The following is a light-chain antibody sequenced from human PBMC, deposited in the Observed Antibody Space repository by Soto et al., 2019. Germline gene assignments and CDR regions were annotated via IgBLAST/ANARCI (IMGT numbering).Light chain of an antibody. Sequence: AIQLTQSPSSLSAFVGDRVTITCRASQGITSALAWYQFKPGKGPKLLIYDASTLESGVPSSFSGSGSGTDFTLTISSLQPEDFASYFCQHYSSYPYTFGGGTKVEIK. J-gene: IGKJ4*01. CDR2: DAS. CDR1: QGITSA. V-gene: IGKV1-13*02. CDR3: QHYSSYPYT.